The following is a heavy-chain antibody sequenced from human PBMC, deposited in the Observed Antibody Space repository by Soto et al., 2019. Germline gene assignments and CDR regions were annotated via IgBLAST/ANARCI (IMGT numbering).Heavy chain of an antibody. CDR2: ISGSGGST. CDR3: ARRGSGSYYDY. J-gene: IGHJ4*02. Sequence: EVQLLESGGGLVQPGGSLRLSCAASGFTFSSYAMRWVRQAPVKGLEWVSAISGSGGSTYYADSVKGRFTISRDNSKNTLYLPMNSLTADDTAVYYCARRGSGSYYDYWGQGTLVTVSS. D-gene: IGHD1-26*01. CDR1: GFTFSSYA. V-gene: IGHV3-23*01.